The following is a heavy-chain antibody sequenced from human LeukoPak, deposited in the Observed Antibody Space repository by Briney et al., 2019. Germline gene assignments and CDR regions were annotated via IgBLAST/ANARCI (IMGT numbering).Heavy chain of an antibody. CDR1: GGTFSSYA. CDR2: IIPIFGTA. J-gene: IGHJ4*02. D-gene: IGHD3-22*01. V-gene: IGHV1-69*15. Sequence: SVKVSCKASGGTFSSYAISWVRQAPGQGLEWMGRIIPIFGTANYAQKFQGRVTITADESTSTAYLEVNSLTSADTAMYYCARDYDSSGPQKNFFDFWGQGTLVTVSS. CDR3: ARDYDSSGPQKNFFDF.